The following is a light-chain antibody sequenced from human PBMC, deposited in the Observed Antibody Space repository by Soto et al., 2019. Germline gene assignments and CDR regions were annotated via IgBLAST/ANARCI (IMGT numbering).Light chain of an antibody. CDR1: QSVSSN. Sequence: EIVMTQSPATLSVSPGERATLSCRASQSVSSNLAWYQQKPGQAPRLLIYDASTRATGIPARFSGSGSGTECTLTISSLQSEDFALYYCQQYNNWPPLTFGGGTKVEIK. CDR2: DAS. J-gene: IGKJ4*01. CDR3: QQYNNWPPLT. V-gene: IGKV3-15*01.